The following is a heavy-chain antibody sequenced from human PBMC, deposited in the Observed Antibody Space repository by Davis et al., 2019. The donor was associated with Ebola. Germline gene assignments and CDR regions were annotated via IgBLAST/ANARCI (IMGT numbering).Heavy chain of an antibody. V-gene: IGHV3-53*05. CDR1: GFTVSSNY. J-gene: IGHJ4*02. CDR3: GRGGIAVEYRYYFDY. Sequence: GESLKISCAASGFTVSSNYMSWVRQAPGKGLEWVSVIYSGGSTDYADSVKGRFTISRDNSKNTLYLQMNSLRAEDTAVYYCGRGGIAVEYRYYFDYWGQGTLVTVSS. CDR2: IYSGGST. D-gene: IGHD6-19*01.